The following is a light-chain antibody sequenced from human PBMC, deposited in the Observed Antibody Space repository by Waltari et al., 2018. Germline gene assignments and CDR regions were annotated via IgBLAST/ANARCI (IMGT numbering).Light chain of an antibody. V-gene: IGLV2-23*02. CDR1: RGDVQSYNL. CDR2: EVS. CDR3: CSYAGSSTFWV. Sequence: QSALTQPASVPGSPGQSITISCPGTRGDVQSYNLVPWYQQHPGKGPKLMIYEVSKRPSGVSNRFSASKSGNTASLTISGLQAEDEADYYCCSYAGSSTFWVFGGGTKLTVL. J-gene: IGLJ3*02.